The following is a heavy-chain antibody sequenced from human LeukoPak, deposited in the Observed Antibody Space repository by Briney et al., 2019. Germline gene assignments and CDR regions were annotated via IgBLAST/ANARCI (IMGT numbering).Heavy chain of an antibody. J-gene: IGHJ4*02. CDR2: IYYSGST. CDR3: ARASATNYRLDY. CDR1: DGSISSYY. V-gene: IGHV4-59*01. Sequence: PSETLSLTCTVSDGSISSYYWSWIRQPPGKGLEWIGYIYYSGSTNYNPSLKSRVTISVDTSKNQFSLKLSSVTAADTAVYYCARASATNYRLDYWGQGTLVTVSS. D-gene: IGHD4/OR15-4a*01.